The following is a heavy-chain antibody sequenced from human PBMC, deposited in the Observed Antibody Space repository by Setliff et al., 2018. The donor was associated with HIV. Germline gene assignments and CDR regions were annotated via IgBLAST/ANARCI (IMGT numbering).Heavy chain of an antibody. CDR3: ARGRVFCNGDSCYHFDF. CDR1: GDSIRGYY. D-gene: IGHD2-15*01. V-gene: IGHV4-59*12. Sequence: SETLSLTCTVSGDSIRGYYWSWIRQSPGKGLEWIGYVYFSGSATHNPSLKSPVSISVDTSKNQFYLTLSSVTAADTAVYYCARGRVFCNGDSCYHFDFWGQGILVTVSS. CDR2: VYFSGSA. J-gene: IGHJ4*02.